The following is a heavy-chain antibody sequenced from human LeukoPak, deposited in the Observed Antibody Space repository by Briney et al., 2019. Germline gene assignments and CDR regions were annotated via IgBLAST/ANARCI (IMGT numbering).Heavy chain of an antibody. Sequence: KSSETLSLTCTVSGVSISSSSYYWDWVRQPPGKGLEWIGTIYYSGSTYYNPSLKSRLTISVDTSKNQFSLKLTSVTAAETAVYYCARHPSLHSRWYYYNGFDSWGQGTLVTVSS. CDR1: GVSISSSSYY. CDR2: IYYSGST. D-gene: IGHD3-10*01. CDR3: ARHPSLHSRWYYYNGFDS. J-gene: IGHJ4*02. V-gene: IGHV4-39*01.